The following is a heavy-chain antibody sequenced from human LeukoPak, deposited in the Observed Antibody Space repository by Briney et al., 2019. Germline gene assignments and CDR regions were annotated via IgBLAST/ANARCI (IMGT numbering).Heavy chain of an antibody. J-gene: IGHJ4*02. D-gene: IGHD6-19*01. V-gene: IGHV2-70*11. CDR2: IDWDDDK. Sequence: SGPALVKPTQTLTLTCTFSGFSLSTSGMCLSWIRQPPGKALEWLARIDWDDDKYYSTSLKTRLTISQDTSKNQVVLSMTNMDPVDTATYYCARKTSMAGAYDYWGQGTLVTVSS. CDR1: GFSLSTSGMC. CDR3: ARKTSMAGAYDY.